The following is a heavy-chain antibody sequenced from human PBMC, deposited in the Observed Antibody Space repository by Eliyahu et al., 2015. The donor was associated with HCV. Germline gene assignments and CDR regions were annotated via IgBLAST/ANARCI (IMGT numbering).Heavy chain of an antibody. CDR1: GFTFSIYA. CDR3: ARDDKWAVDI. CDR2: VHGTSASI. D-gene: IGHD2-8*01. Sequence: EVQLVESGGDLVQPGGSLRLSCVASGFTFSIYAMNWVRQVPGKGLEWIAYVHGTSASIHYADSVRGRFTISRDNAKNSLYLQMNSLRAEDTAVYYCARDDKWAVDIWGQGTMVTVSS. V-gene: IGHV3-48*03. J-gene: IGHJ3*02.